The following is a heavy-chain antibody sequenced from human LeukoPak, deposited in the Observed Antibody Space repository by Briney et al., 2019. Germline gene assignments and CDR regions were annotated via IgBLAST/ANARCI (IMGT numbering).Heavy chain of an antibody. CDR3: ARDRYRAVVPAAISTFDY. Sequence: ASVKVSCKASGYTFTGYYMHWVRQAPGQGLEWMGWINPNSGGTNYAQKFQGRVTMTRDTSISTAYTELSRLRSDDTAVYYCARDRYRAVVPAAISTFDYWGQGTLVTVSS. CDR2: INPNSGGT. V-gene: IGHV1-2*02. D-gene: IGHD2-2*01. CDR1: GYTFTGYY. J-gene: IGHJ4*02.